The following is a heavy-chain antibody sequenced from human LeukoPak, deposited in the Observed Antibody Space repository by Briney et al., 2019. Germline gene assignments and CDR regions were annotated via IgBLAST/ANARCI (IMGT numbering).Heavy chain of an antibody. J-gene: IGHJ4*02. Sequence: GGSLRLSSAASGFTFSSYAMHWVRQAPGKGLEWVAVISYDGSNKYYADSVKGRFTISRDNSKNTLYLQMNSLRAEDTAVYYCARGEGFYDSSGYYYYWGQGTLVTVSS. CDR2: ISYDGSNK. D-gene: IGHD3-22*01. V-gene: IGHV3-30-3*01. CDR1: GFTFSSYA. CDR3: ARGEGFYDSSGYYYY.